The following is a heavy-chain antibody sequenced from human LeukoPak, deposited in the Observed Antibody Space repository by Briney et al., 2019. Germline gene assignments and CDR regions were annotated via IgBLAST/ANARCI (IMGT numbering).Heavy chain of an antibody. CDR1: GDSVSGYY. CDR2: IYYSGST. J-gene: IGHJ4*02. Sequence: SETLSLTCSVSGDSVSGYYWSWIRQPPGKGLEWIGYIYYSGSTNYNPSLKSRVTISVDTSKNQFSLKLSSVTAADTAVYYCARLNYYDSSGYPSYYFDYWGQGTLVTVSS. D-gene: IGHD3-22*01. V-gene: IGHV4-59*08. CDR3: ARLNYYDSSGYPSYYFDY.